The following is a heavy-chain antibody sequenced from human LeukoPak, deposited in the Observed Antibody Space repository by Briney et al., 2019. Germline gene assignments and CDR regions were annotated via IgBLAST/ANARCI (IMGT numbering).Heavy chain of an antibody. D-gene: IGHD5-12*01. J-gene: IGHJ4*02. V-gene: IGHV3-23*01. Sequence: PGGSLRLSCAASGFTFSSYAMSWVRQAPGKGLEWVSAISGSGGSTYYADSVKGRFTISRDNSKNTLYLQMNSLRAEDTAVYYCAKGRLRTGRGYSGYDSFDYWGQGTLVTVSS. CDR2: ISGSGGST. CDR3: AKGRLRTGRGYSGYDSFDY. CDR1: GFTFSSYA.